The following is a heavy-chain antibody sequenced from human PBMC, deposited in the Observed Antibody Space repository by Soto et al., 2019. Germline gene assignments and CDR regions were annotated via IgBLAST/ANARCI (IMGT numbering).Heavy chain of an antibody. CDR2: ISGSGGST. Sequence: GGSLRLSCAASGFTFSSYAMSWVRQAPGKGLEWVSAISGSGGSTYYADSVKGRFTISRDNSKNTLYLQMNSLRAEDTAVYYCAKESIRNDYGDYHYGMDVWGQGTTVTVSS. D-gene: IGHD4-17*01. CDR1: GFTFSSYA. J-gene: IGHJ6*02. V-gene: IGHV3-23*01. CDR3: AKESIRNDYGDYHYGMDV.